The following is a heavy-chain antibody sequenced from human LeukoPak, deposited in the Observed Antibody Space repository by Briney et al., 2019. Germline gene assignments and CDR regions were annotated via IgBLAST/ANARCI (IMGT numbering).Heavy chain of an antibody. Sequence: GGSLRLSFEAPGFTFSNYAMSWVRQAPGEGLEWVSAISGSGGSTYYADSVKGRFTISRDNSKNTLHLQMNSLRDDDTALYYCAKAGNNWDYYFDYWGQGTLVTVSS. J-gene: IGHJ4*02. D-gene: IGHD1-7*01. V-gene: IGHV3-23*01. CDR1: GFTFSNYA. CDR2: ISGSGGST. CDR3: AKAGNNWDYYFDY.